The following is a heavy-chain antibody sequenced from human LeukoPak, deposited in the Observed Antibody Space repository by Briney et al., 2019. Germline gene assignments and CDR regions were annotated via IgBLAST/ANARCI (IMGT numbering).Heavy chain of an antibody. D-gene: IGHD2-2*01. CDR1: GFTFSTYG. J-gene: IGHJ4*02. CDR2: ISYDGRNK. CDR3: AKGGCSSTSCYGNS. Sequence: GGSPRLSCAVSGFTFSTYGMHWVRQAPGKGLEWVASISYDGRNKYYADSVKGRFTISRDNSKNTLYLQMNSLRAEDTAVYYCAKGGCSSTSCYGNSWGQGTLVPVSS. V-gene: IGHV3-30*18.